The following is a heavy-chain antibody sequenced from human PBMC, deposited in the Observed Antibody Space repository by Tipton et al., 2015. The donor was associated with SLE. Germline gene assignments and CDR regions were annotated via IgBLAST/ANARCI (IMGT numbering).Heavy chain of an antibody. D-gene: IGHD5-12*01. V-gene: IGHV4-38-2*02. CDR1: GYSISSGYY. Sequence: TLSLTCTVSGYSISSGYYWGWIRQPPGKGLEWIGSIYHSGSTYYNPSLKSRVTISVDTSKNQFSLKLSSVTAADTAVYYCARAVATSPHFDYWGQGTLVTVSS. CDR2: IYHSGST. CDR3: ARAVATSPHFDY. J-gene: IGHJ4*02.